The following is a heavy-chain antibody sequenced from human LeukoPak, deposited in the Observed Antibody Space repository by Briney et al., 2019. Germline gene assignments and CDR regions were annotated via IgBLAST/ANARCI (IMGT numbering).Heavy chain of an antibody. V-gene: IGHV4-59*01. Sequence: SETLSLTCTVSGGSISSYYWSWIRQPPGKGLEWMGYINYSGSTNYNPSLKSRVTISVDTSKNQFSLKLSSVTAADTAVYYCARGEDVSDAFDIWGQGTMVTVSS. CDR1: GGSISSYY. J-gene: IGHJ3*02. CDR2: INYSGST. CDR3: ARGEDVSDAFDI.